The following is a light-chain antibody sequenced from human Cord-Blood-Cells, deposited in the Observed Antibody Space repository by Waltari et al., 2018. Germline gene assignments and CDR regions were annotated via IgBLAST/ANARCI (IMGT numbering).Light chain of an antibody. V-gene: IGLV1-47*01. J-gene: IGLJ3*02. CDR3: AAWDDSLSGWV. CDR2: RNN. Sequence: QSVLTQPPSASGTPGQRVTISCSGSSSTIGSNYVYWYQQLPGTAPNLLIYRNNQRPSGVPDLFSGSKSGNSASLAISGLRSEDEADYYCAAWDDSLSGWVFGGGTKLTVL. CDR1: SSTIGSNY.